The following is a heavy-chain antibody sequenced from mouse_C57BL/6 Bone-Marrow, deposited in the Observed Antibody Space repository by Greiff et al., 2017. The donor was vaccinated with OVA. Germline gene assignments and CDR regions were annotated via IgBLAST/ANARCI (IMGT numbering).Heavy chain of an antibody. J-gene: IGHJ2*01. CDR1: GYTFTDYY. D-gene: IGHD1-1*01. Sequence: VQLKESGPVLVKPGASVKMSCKASGYTFTDYYMNWVKQSHGKSLEWIGVINPYNGGTSYNQKFKGKATLTVDKSSSTAYMELNSLTSEDSAVYYCASPNYYGSSYGYFDYWGQGTTLTVSS. V-gene: IGHV1-19*01. CDR2: INPYNGGT. CDR3: ASPNYYGSSYGYFDY.